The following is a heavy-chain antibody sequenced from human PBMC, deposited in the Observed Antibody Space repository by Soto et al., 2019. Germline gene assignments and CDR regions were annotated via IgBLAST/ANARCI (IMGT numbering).Heavy chain of an antibody. CDR2: IKEDGSEK. CDR1: GFTLSSHW. D-gene: IGHD3-16*01. CDR3: ARDGLPFALDI. J-gene: IGHJ3*02. Sequence: GGSLRLSCAASGFTLSSHWMSWVRQAPGKGLEWVAKIKEDGSEKNYGDSVKGRFTISRDNAKNSLYLQMNSLRAEDTAVYYCARDGLPFALDIWGQGTMVT. V-gene: IGHV3-7*03.